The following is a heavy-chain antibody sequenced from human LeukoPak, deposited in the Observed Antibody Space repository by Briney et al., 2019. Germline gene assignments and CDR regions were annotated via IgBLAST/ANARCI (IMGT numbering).Heavy chain of an antibody. Sequence: SETLSLTCTVSGGSISSGGYYWSWIRQHPGKGLEWIGYIYYGGSTYYNPSLKSRVTISVDTSKNQFSLKLSSVTAADTAVYYCARSPYYDFWSAPDWFDPWGQGTLVTVSS. CDR2: IYYGGST. D-gene: IGHD3-3*01. J-gene: IGHJ5*02. CDR1: GGSISSGGYY. V-gene: IGHV4-31*03. CDR3: ARSPYYDFWSAPDWFDP.